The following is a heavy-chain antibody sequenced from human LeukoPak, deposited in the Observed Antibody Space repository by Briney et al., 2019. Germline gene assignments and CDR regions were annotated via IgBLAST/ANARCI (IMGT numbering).Heavy chain of an antibody. CDR1: GYTFTGYY. V-gene: IGHV1-2*02. Sequence: ASVKVSCKASGYTFTGYYMHWVRQAPGQGLEWMGWFNPNNGGTNYAQKFQGRVTMTRDTSISTAYMELSGLRSDDTAVYYCARQLERRGDYWGQGTLDTVSS. D-gene: IGHD1-1*01. CDR2: FNPNNGGT. CDR3: ARQLERRGDY. J-gene: IGHJ4*02.